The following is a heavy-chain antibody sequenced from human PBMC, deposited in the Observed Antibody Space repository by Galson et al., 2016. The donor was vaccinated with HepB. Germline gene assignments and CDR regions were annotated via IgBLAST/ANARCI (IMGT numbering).Heavy chain of an antibody. V-gene: IGHV1-46*01. Sequence: SVKVSCKASGYTFTSYYMHWVRQAPGQGLEWMGLINPSGDSTSYAQKFQGRVTMTRDTSTSTVYMELSSLRSEDTAVYYCARKFKGGNYRTPLDYWGQGTLVTVSS. CDR3: ARKFKGGNYRTPLDY. CDR1: GYTFTSYY. CDR2: INPSGDST. D-gene: IGHD4-23*01. J-gene: IGHJ4*02.